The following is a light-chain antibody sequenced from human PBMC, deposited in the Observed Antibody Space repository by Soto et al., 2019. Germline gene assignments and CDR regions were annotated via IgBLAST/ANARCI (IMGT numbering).Light chain of an antibody. CDR1: SSNSGSHT. CDR3: ASWDGSLNGPV. Sequence: QSVLSQPPSVSGTPGQRVTISCSGSSSNSGSHTVHWYQQFPVKAPKLLIYSNHQRPSGVPDRITGAKSGTSASLAISGVQSEDEADYYCASWDGSLNGPVFGGGTKLTVL. CDR2: SNH. J-gene: IGLJ3*02. V-gene: IGLV1-44*01.